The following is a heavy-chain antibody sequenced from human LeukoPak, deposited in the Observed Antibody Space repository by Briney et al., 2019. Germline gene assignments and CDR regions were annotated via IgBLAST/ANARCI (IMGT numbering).Heavy chain of an antibody. J-gene: IGHJ6*03. D-gene: IGHD3-10*01. V-gene: IGHV3-66*02. CDR3: ARGEYYYYYYMDV. Sequence: GGSLRLSCAASGFTVSSNYMSRIRQAPGKGLEWVSIFYSGGYTYYADSVKGRFTISRDNSKNTLYLQMNSLRAEDTAVYYCARGEYYYYYYMDVWGRGTTVTVSS. CDR2: FYSGGYT. CDR1: GFTVSSNY.